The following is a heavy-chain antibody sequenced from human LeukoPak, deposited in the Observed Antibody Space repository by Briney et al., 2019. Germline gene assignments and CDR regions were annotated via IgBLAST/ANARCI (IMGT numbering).Heavy chain of an antibody. D-gene: IGHD2-15*01. V-gene: IGHV4-30-4*01. CDR2: IYYSGST. J-gene: IGHJ4*02. CDR3: ARGGGYCSGGSCYTTFDY. Sequence: PSETLSLTCTVSGGSISSGDYYWSWIRQPPGKGLEWIGYIYYSGSTYYNPSLKSRVTISVDTSKNQFSLKLSSVTAADTAVYYCARGGGYCSGGSCYTTFDYWGQGTLVTVSS. CDR1: GGSISSGDYY.